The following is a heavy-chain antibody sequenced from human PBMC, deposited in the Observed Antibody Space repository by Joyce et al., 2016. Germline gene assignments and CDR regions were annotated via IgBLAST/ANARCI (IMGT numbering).Heavy chain of an antibody. J-gene: IGHJ4*02. D-gene: IGHD6-19*01. Sequence: EVQLVESGGGLVQPGGSLRLSCADSGLTFSNNWMQWVRQVPGKGLVWVARSSRDGSNPRYADSVQGRFTNSKDNAKNTLYLQMISLRVEDTAVYYCASQTGYNSAWGQGTLVTVSS. CDR1: GLTFSNNW. CDR2: SSRDGSNP. CDR3: ASQTGYNSA. V-gene: IGHV3-74*01.